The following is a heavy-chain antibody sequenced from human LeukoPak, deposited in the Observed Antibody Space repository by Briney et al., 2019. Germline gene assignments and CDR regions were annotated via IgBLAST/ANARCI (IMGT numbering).Heavy chain of an antibody. CDR2: IDSSGGYM. D-gene: IGHD1-26*01. CDR1: GFTFNTYS. CDR3: AREWELPL. Sequence: GGSLRLSCEASGFTFNTYSMNWARQAPGKGLEWVSSIDSSGGYMFYADSVKGRFTISRDNAKNSLYLQMHSLRAEDTAVYYCAREWELPLWGQGTLVTVSS. V-gene: IGHV3-21*01. J-gene: IGHJ4*02.